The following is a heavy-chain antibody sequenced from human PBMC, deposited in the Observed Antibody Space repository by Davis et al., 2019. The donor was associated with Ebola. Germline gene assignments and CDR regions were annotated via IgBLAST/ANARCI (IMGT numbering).Heavy chain of an antibody. CDR3: TMYSSSWYGGDY. Sequence: GESLKISCAASGFTFSGSALHWVRQASGKGLEWVGRIRSKANSYATAYAASVKGRFTISRDDSKNTAYLQMNSLKTEDTAVYYCTMYSSSWYGGDYWGQGTLVTVS. V-gene: IGHV3-73*01. CDR1: GFTFSGSA. D-gene: IGHD6-13*01. J-gene: IGHJ4*02. CDR2: IRSKANSYAT.